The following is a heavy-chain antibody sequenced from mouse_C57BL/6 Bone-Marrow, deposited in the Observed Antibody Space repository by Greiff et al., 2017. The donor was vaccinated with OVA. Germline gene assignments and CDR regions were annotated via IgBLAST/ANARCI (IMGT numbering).Heavy chain of an antibody. V-gene: IGHV5-16*01. CDR2: INYDGSST. J-gene: IGHJ2*01. CDR1: GFTFSDYY. CDR3: ARDGYDGVDY. D-gene: IGHD2-2*01. Sequence: EVKLVESEGGLVQPGSSMKLSCTASGFTFSDYYMAWVRQVPEKGLEWVANINYDGSSTYYLDSLKSRFIISRDNAKNILYLQMSSLKSEDTATYYCARDGYDGVDYWGQGTTLTVSS.